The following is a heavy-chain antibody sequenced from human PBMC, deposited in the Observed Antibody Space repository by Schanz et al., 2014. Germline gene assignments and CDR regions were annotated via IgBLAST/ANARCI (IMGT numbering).Heavy chain of an antibody. Sequence: EVQLVASGGGLVQPGGSLRLSCAASGFAVDNYYMSCVRQAPGRGLEWVSIIFTDGRTYYADSVKGRFTISRDSSKNTLFLEMNSRRAEDAAVYYCTADNGHFAFDFWGQGTMVTVSS. CDR1: GFAVDNYY. D-gene: IGHD2-8*01. CDR3: TADNGHFAFDF. V-gene: IGHV3-53*01. CDR2: IFTDGRT. J-gene: IGHJ3*01.